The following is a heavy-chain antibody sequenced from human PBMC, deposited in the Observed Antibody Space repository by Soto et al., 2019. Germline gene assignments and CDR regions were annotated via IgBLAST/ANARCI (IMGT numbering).Heavy chain of an antibody. D-gene: IGHD5-12*01. V-gene: IGHV1-69*06. J-gene: IGHJ4*01. CDR2: VLPITVST. Sequence: QVQLVQSGAEVKKPGSSVKVSCKTSGGLFSVFSFNWVRQAPGQGLEWMGGVLPITVSTDYAQKFQGRLTITADRSTSTIYMELSRLTSDDTANYYCATIRVRGGPLRFEDGGQGTLISVSS. CDR1: GGLFSVFS. CDR3: ATIRVRGGPLRFED.